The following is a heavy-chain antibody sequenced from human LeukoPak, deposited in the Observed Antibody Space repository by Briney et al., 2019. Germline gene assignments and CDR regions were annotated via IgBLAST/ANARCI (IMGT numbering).Heavy chain of an antibody. D-gene: IGHD4-23*01. Sequence: PSETLSLTCAVYGGSFSGYYWSWIRQPPGKGLEWIGEINHSGSTNYNPSLKSRVTISVDTSKNQFSLKLSSVTAADTAVYYCASYGGNSRSYFDYWGQGTLVTVSS. CDR2: INHSGST. J-gene: IGHJ4*02. CDR3: ASYGGNSRSYFDY. V-gene: IGHV4-34*01. CDR1: GGSFSGYY.